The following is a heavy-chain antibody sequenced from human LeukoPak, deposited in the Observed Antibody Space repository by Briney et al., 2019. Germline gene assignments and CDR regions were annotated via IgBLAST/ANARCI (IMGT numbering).Heavy chain of an antibody. CDR3: AKAANYYYDSSGYHRYYFDY. V-gene: IGHV3-23*01. J-gene: IGHJ4*02. CDR2: ISGSGGST. D-gene: IGHD3-22*01. Sequence: PGGSLRLSCAASGFTFSSYAMSWVRQAPGKGLEWVSAISGSGGSTYYADSVKGRFTISRDNSKNTLYLQMNSLRAEDTAVYYCAKAANYYYDSSGYHRYYFDYWGQGTLVTVSS. CDR1: GFTFSSYA.